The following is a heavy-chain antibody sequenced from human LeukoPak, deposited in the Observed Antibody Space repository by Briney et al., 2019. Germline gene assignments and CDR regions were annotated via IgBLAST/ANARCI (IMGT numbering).Heavy chain of an antibody. Sequence: GGSLRLSCAASGFTFSSYSMNWVRQAPGKGLEWVSSISSSSSYIYYADSVKGRFTISRDNAKNSLYLQMNSLRAEDTALYYCARAGILGDSSGYYYEDYWGQGTLVTVSS. CDR2: ISSSSSYI. J-gene: IGHJ4*02. D-gene: IGHD3-22*01. CDR3: ARAGILGDSSGYYYEDY. CDR1: GFTFSSYS. V-gene: IGHV3-21*04.